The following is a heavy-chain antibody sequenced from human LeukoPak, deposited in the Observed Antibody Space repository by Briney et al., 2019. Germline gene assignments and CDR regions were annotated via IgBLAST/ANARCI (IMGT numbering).Heavy chain of an antibody. CDR2: INHSGST. Sequence: PSETLSLTCAVHGGSFSGYYWSWIRQPPGKGLEWIGEINHSGSTNYNPSLKSRVTISVDTSKNQFSLKLSSVTAADTAVNYCARGWMEIRAFDIWGQGTMVTVSS. D-gene: IGHD2-2*03. CDR1: GGSFSGYY. V-gene: IGHV4-34*01. J-gene: IGHJ3*02. CDR3: ARGWMEIRAFDI.